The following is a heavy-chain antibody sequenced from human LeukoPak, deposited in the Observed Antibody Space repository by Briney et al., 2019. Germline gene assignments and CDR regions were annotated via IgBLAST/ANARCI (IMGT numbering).Heavy chain of an antibody. Sequence: ASVKVSCKASGGTFSSYAIGWVRQAPGQGLEWMGGIIPIFGTANYAQKFQGRVTITADESTSTACMELSSLRSEDTAVYYCARGPEYYDFWSGYFDYWGQGTLVTVSS. V-gene: IGHV1-69*13. D-gene: IGHD3-3*01. J-gene: IGHJ4*02. CDR1: GGTFSSYA. CDR2: IIPIFGTA. CDR3: ARGPEYYDFWSGYFDY.